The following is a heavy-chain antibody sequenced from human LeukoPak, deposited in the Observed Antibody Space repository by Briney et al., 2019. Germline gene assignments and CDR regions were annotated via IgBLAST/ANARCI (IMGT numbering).Heavy chain of an antibody. CDR3: ARVRSTGVVPAAIVFLNWFDP. Sequence: PGGSLRLSCAASGFTFSSYSMNWVRQAPGKGLEWVSSISSSSSYIYYADSVKGRFTISRDNAKNSLYLQMNSLRAEDTAVYYCARVRSTGVVPAAIVFLNWFDPWGQGTLVTVPS. CDR1: GFTFSSYS. V-gene: IGHV3-21*01. CDR2: ISSSSSYI. D-gene: IGHD2-2*02. J-gene: IGHJ5*02.